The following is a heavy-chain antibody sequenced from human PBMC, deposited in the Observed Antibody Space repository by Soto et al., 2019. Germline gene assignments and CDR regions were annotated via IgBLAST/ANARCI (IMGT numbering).Heavy chain of an antibody. J-gene: IGHJ4*02. CDR2: IDPSDSYT. V-gene: IGHV5-10-1*01. CDR3: ATGVIAAAGLDY. D-gene: IGHD6-13*01. Sequence: SWIRQPPGKGLEWMGRIDPSDSYTNYSPSFQGHVTISADKSISTAYLQWSSLKASDTAMYYCATGVIAAAGLDYWGQGTLVTVSS.